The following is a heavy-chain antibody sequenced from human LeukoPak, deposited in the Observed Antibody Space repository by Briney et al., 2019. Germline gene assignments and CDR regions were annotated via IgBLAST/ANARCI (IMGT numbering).Heavy chain of an antibody. CDR2: IYPGDSDT. D-gene: IGHD4-17*01. Sequence: GGSLKISCKGSGYSFTSYWIGWVRQMPGKGLEWMGIIYPGDSDTRYSPSFQGQVTISADKSISTAYLQWSSLKASDTAMYYCARHGVLTTVTPYYFDYWGQGTLVTVSS. CDR1: GYSFTSYW. CDR3: ARHGVLTTVTPYYFDY. J-gene: IGHJ4*02. V-gene: IGHV5-51*01.